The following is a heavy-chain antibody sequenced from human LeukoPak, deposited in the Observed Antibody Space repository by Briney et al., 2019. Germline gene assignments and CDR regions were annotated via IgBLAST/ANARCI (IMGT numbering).Heavy chain of an antibody. V-gene: IGHV4-38-2*01. Sequence: SETLSLTCAVSGHSISSGYYWGWIRQPPGKGLEWIGSLYHTGSTYYNPSLKSRVTISVDPSKNRFSLKLSSVTAADTAVYYCARGMYYYASGSGYNWFDPWGQGTLVTVSS. CDR1: GHSISSGYY. CDR2: LYHTGST. D-gene: IGHD3-10*01. J-gene: IGHJ5*02. CDR3: ARGMYYYASGSGYNWFDP.